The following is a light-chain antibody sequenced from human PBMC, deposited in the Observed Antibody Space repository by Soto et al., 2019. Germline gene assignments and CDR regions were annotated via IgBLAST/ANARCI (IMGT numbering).Light chain of an antibody. CDR1: QGISSY. Sequence: DIQLTQSPSFLSASVGDRVTITCRASQGISSYLAWYQQKPGKAPKLLIYAASTLQSGVPSRFSGSGSGTEFTLTISSLQPEDFAVYYCQQYNKWPPITFGQGTRLEIK. V-gene: IGKV1-9*01. CDR2: AAS. CDR3: QQYNKWPPIT. J-gene: IGKJ5*01.